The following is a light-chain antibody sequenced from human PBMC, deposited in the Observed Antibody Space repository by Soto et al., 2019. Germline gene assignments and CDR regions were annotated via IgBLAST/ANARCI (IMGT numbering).Light chain of an antibody. V-gene: IGLV2-14*01. J-gene: IGLJ2*01. CDR3: SSYTSSSTLV. Sequence: QSALTQPASVSGSPGQSITISCTGTSSDVGAYNYVSWYQQHPGKAPKLMIFEVNNRPSGVSNRFSGSKSGNTASLAISGLQAEDEADYYCSSYTSSSTLVFGGVTKLTVL. CDR1: SSDVGAYNY. CDR2: EVN.